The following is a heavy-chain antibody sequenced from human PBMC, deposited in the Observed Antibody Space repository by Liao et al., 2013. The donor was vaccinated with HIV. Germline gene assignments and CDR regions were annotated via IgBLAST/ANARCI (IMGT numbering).Heavy chain of an antibody. J-gene: IGHJ6*03. Sequence: QVQLQESGPGLVKPAQTLSLSCTVSGGSIRSGDYYWSWIRQPPGKGLEWIGYIYYSGRTYYNPSLKSRLTISVDTSKNQFSLKLSSVTAADTAVYYCAREGWELPDYYYYMDVWGKGTTVTVSS. CDR2: IYYSGRT. CDR3: AREGWELPDYYYYMDV. D-gene: IGHD2-15*01. CDR1: GGSIRSGDYY. V-gene: IGHV4-30-4*08.